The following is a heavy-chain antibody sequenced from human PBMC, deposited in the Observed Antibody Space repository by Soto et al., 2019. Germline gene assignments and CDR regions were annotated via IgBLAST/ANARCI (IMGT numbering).Heavy chain of an antibody. CDR2: IYWDDDK. D-gene: IGHD1-26*01. J-gene: IGHJ4*02. CDR1: GFSLSTGGVG. CDR3: GHRYSGDYYGVFGH. V-gene: IGHV2-5*02. Sequence: QITLKESGPTLVKPTQTLTLTCTFSGFSLSTGGVGVGWIRQPPGKALEWLGIIYWDDDKRYSPSLKSRLTITKDTSKNPVVLTMTEIDPVDTATYYCGHRYSGDYYGVFGHWGQGTLVTVSS.